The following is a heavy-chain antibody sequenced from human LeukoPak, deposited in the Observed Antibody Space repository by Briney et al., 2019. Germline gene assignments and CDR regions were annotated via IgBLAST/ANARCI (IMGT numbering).Heavy chain of an antibody. CDR1: GFTFSRDA. D-gene: IGHD3-22*01. J-gene: IGHJ4*02. Sequence: GGSLRLSCAASGFTFSRDAMHWVRQAPGKGLEYVSGISSNGGSTNYADSVKGRFTISRDNSQKTLHLQMTSLRAEDTAVYYCVSTYYFDSSGYYPFDYWGQGTLVTVSS. CDR3: VSTYYFDSSGYYPFDY. CDR2: ISSNGGST. V-gene: IGHV3-64D*09.